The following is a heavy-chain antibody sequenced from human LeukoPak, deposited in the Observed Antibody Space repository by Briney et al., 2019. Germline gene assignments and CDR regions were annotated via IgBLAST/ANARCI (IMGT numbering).Heavy chain of an antibody. D-gene: IGHD1-26*01. CDR1: GGSSSGYY. Sequence: KPSETLSLTCAVYGGSSSGYYWSWIRQPPGKGLEWIGEINHSGSTNYNPSLKSRVTISVDTSKNQFSLKLSSVTAADTAVYYCARGPGGSYHRLDYWGQGTLVTVSS. CDR2: INHSGST. J-gene: IGHJ4*02. CDR3: ARGPGGSYHRLDY. V-gene: IGHV4-34*01.